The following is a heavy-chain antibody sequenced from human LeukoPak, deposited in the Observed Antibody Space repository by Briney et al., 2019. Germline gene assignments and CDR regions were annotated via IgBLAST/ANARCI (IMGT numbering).Heavy chain of an antibody. Sequence: SVKVSCKASGGTFSNYAISWVRQAPGQGLEWMGGIIPIFGTANYAQKFQGRVTITADESTSTAYMELSSLRSEDTAVYYCARDGGPVVVPAAMGYGMDVWGQGTTVTVS. V-gene: IGHV1-69*13. D-gene: IGHD2-2*01. CDR1: GGTFSNYA. CDR3: ARDGGPVVVPAAMGYGMDV. J-gene: IGHJ6*02. CDR2: IIPIFGTA.